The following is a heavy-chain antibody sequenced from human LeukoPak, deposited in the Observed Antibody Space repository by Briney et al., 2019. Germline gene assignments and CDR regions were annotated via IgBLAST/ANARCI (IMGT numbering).Heavy chain of an antibody. J-gene: IGHJ4*02. CDR3: ARDWTFDWLNPPSPGY. CDR1: GYTFTNYG. V-gene: IGHV1-18*01. Sequence: ASVKVSCKASGYTFTNYGISWVRQAPGQGLEWMGWISAYNGNTNYAQKLQGRVTMTTDTSTSTAYMELRSLRSDDTAVYYCARDWTFDWLNPPSPGYWGQGTLVTVSS. D-gene: IGHD3-9*01. CDR2: ISAYNGNT.